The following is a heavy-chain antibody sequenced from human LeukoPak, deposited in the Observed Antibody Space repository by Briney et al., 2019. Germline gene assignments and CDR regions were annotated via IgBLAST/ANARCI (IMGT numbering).Heavy chain of an antibody. Sequence: SQTLSLTCAISGDIVSSNSAAWNWIRQSPSRGLEWLGRTYYRSKWYNDYAVSVKSRITINPDTSKNQFSLQLNSVTPEDTAVYYCARDRGYSYDYDSYYYGMDVWGQGTTVTVSS. D-gene: IGHD5-18*01. CDR2: TYYRSKWYN. J-gene: IGHJ6*02. CDR1: GDIVSSNSAA. V-gene: IGHV6-1*01. CDR3: ARDRGYSYDYDSYYYGMDV.